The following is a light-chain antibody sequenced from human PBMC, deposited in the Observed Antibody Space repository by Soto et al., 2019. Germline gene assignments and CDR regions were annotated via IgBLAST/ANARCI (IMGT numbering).Light chain of an antibody. V-gene: IGKV4-1*01. Sequence: DIVLTQSPDSLAVSLGERATINSKSSQSLLYSSNNKNHLVWYQQKPGQPPKLLIYWASTRESGVPDRFSGSGSGTDFTLTISSLQAEDLAVYYCQQYYSSPLPFGGGTKVEIK. J-gene: IGKJ4*01. CDR3: QQYYSSPLP. CDR1: QSLLYSSNNKNH. CDR2: WAS.